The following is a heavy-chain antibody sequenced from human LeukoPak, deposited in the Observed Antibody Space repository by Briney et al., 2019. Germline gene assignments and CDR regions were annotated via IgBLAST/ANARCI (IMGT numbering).Heavy chain of an antibody. D-gene: IGHD1-14*01. CDR2: ISGGGGST. CDR3: AKGSRIQQYPRIDP. J-gene: IGHJ5*02. Sequence: GGSLRLSCAASGFTFSSYAMSWVRQAPGKGLEWDSGISGGGGSTYYADSVKGRFTISRDNSKNTLHLAMDSLRAEDTALYFLAKGSRIQQYPRIDPWGQGTLVTVSS. V-gene: IGHV3-23*01. CDR1: GFTFSSYA.